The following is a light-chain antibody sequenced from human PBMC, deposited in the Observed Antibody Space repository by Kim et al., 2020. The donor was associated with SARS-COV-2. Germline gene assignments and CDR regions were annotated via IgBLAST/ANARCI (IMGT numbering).Light chain of an antibody. CDR1: SGDVGGYNH. Sequence: QCITISCTGTSGDVGGYNHVSWYQQHAGKAPNLLIYDVSKWPSGVSNRFSGSKSGNTASLTISWLQAEDEADYYCSPLTSSITYVFGTGTKVTVL. CDR3: SPLTSSITYV. J-gene: IGLJ1*01. V-gene: IGLV2-14*04. CDR2: DVS.